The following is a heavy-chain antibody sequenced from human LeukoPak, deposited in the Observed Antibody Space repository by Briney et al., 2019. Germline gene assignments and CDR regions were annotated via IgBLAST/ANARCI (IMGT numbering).Heavy chain of an antibody. CDR1: GYTFTSYY. CDR2: INPSGGST. V-gene: IGHV1-46*01. CDR3: ARVILPDYYYYGMDV. Sequence: GASVKVSCKASGYTFTSYYMHWVRQAPGQGLEWMGIINPSGGSTSYAQKFQGRVTITADKSTSTAYMELSSLRSEDTAVYYCARVILPDYYYYGMDVWGQGTTVTVSS. J-gene: IGHJ6*02. D-gene: IGHD1-26*01.